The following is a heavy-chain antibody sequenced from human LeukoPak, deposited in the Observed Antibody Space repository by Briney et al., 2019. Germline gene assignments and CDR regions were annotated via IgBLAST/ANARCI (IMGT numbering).Heavy chain of an antibody. Sequence: HPGGSLRLSCAASGFTFSSYEMNWVRQAPGKGLEWVSYISSSGSTIYYADSVKGRFTISRDNAKNSLYLQMNSLRAEDTAVYYCAKDSGYYGSGSYPRYYYYYYMDVWGKGTTVTISS. CDR2: ISSSGSTI. V-gene: IGHV3-48*03. CDR3: AKDSGYYGSGSYPRYYYYYYMDV. D-gene: IGHD3-10*01. J-gene: IGHJ6*03. CDR1: GFTFSSYE.